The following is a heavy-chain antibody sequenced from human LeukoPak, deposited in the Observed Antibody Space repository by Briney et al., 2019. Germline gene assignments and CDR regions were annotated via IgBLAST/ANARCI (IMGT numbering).Heavy chain of an antibody. CDR3: AKGDSGSYPNWFDP. D-gene: IGHD1-26*01. Sequence: GGSLRLSCAASGFTFSSYWMHWVRQAPGKGLEWVSLISWDGGSTYYADSVKGRFTISRDNSKNSLYLQMNSLRTEDTALYYCAKGDSGSYPNWFDPWGQGTLVTVSS. CDR2: ISWDGGST. CDR1: GFTFSSYW. J-gene: IGHJ5*02. V-gene: IGHV3-43*01.